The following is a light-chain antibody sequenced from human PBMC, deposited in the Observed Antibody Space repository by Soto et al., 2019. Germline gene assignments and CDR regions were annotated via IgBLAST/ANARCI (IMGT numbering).Light chain of an antibody. CDR2: DAS. V-gene: IGKV3-11*01. CDR3: KYRNPWPPA. J-gene: IGKJ5*01. CDR1: QSVGIY. Sequence: EIVLTQSPATLSLSPGERATLSCRASQSVGIYLGWYQQRPGQAPRLLIYDASNRAAGIPARFSGSGSGTDFTLTIISLEPEDFAVYYCKYRNPWPPAFGQGTRLEIK.